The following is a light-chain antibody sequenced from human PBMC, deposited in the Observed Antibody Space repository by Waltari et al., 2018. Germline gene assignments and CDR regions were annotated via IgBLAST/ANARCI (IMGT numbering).Light chain of an antibody. CDR2: GAS. Sequence: EIVLTQSPVTLSLSPGERASLSCRASQSFSSTYLAWYLQKPGQAPRLLIYGASSRATGIPVRFSGSESGTDFTLTISRLVPEDSAVYYCQHYGSSSYTFGQGTKLEIK. CDR3: QHYGSSSYT. CDR1: QSFSSTY. J-gene: IGKJ2*01. V-gene: IGKV3-20*01.